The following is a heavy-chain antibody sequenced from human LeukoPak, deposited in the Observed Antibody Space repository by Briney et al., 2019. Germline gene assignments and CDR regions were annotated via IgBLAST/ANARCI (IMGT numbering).Heavy chain of an antibody. J-gene: IGHJ6*03. CDR2: ISSSSSTI. V-gene: IGHV3-48*01. Sequence: PGGSLRLSCAASGFTFSSYSMNWVRQAPGKGLEWVSYISSSSSTIYYADSVKGRFTISRDNAKNSLYLQMNSLRAEDTAVYYCARDSKLLFLYYYMDVWGKGTTVTVSS. CDR1: GFTFSSYS. CDR3: ARDSKLLFLYYYMDV. D-gene: IGHD3-10*01.